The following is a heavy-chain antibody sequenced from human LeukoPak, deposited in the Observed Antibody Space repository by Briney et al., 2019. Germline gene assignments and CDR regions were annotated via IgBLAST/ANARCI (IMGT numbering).Heavy chain of an antibody. Sequence: PGGSLRLSCAASGFTFSNYGMLWVRQAPGKGLEWVAVIWYDGSNKYYADSVRGRFTISRDTSKNTLYLQMNSLRAEDTAVYYCARDIGTTVTTLDYWGQGNLVTVSS. CDR3: ARDIGTTVTTLDY. J-gene: IGHJ4*02. CDR1: GFTFSNYG. V-gene: IGHV3-33*01. D-gene: IGHD4-17*01. CDR2: IWYDGSNK.